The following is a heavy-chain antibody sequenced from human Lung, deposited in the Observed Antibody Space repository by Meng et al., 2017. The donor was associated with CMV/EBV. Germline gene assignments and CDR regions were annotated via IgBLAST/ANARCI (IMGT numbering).Heavy chain of an antibody. CDR2: ISWNSGSI. J-gene: IGHJ6*02. V-gene: IGHV3-9*01. D-gene: IGHD2-2*01. Sequence: GGSXRLXXAASGFTFDDYAMHWVRQAPGKGLEWVSGISWNSGSIGYADSVKGRFTISRDNAKNSLYLQMNSLRAEDTALYYCAKDIHYGIVVVPAANNYYYGMDVWGQGTXVTVSS. CDR3: AKDIHYGIVVVPAANNYYYGMDV. CDR1: GFTFDDYA.